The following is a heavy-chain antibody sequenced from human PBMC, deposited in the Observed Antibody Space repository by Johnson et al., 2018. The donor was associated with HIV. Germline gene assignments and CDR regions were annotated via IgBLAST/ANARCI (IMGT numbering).Heavy chain of an antibody. CDR1: GFTVSSNY. Sequence: MMLVESGGGLVQPGGSLRLSCAVSGFTVSSNYMSWVRQAPGKGLEWVSVIYSGGSIYYADSVKGRFSISRDNSKNTLYLQMNSLRVEDTAVYYCAREGAWEVRPGAFDIWGQGTTVTVSS. CDR2: IYSGGSI. CDR3: AREGAWEVRPGAFDI. D-gene: IGHD1-26*01. V-gene: IGHV3-66*01. J-gene: IGHJ3*02.